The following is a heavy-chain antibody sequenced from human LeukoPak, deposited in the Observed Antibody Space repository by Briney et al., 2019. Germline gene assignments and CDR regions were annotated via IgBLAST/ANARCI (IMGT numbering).Heavy chain of an antibody. CDR3: TRDFLSPGNPSLDAFDI. J-gene: IGHJ3*02. CDR1: GFTFGDYA. D-gene: IGHD1-14*01. CDR2: IRSKAYGGTT. Sequence: GGSLRLSCTASGFTFGDYAMSWFRQAPGKGLEWVGFIRSKAYGGTTEYAASVKGRFTISRDDSKSIAYLQMNSLKTEDTAVYYCTRDFLSPGNPSLDAFDIWGQGTMVTVSS. V-gene: IGHV3-49*03.